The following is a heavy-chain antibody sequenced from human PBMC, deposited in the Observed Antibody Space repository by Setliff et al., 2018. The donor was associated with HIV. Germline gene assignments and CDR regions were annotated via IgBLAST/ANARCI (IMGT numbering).Heavy chain of an antibody. J-gene: IGHJ3*02. CDR1: GDSISSITYS. D-gene: IGHD3-22*01. V-gene: IGHV4-31*03. CDR3: ATDTGFYFDSTGYSTAFDI. CDR2: IYTSGNA. Sequence: SETLSLTCTVSGDSISSITYSWNWIRQLPGKGLEWIGHIYTSGNADYNPSLKSRLSISVDTSKKHFSLKLSSVTAADAAVYYCATDTGFYFDSTGYSTAFDIWGPGTMVTVS.